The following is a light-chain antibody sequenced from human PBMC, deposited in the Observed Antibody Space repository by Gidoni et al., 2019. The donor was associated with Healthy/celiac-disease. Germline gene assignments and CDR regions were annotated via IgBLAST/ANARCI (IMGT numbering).Light chain of an antibody. CDR2: GAS. Sequence: EIVSTQSPGTLSLSPGERATLSCRASQSVSSSYLAWYQQKPGQAPRLLIYGASSRATGIPDRFSGSGSGTDFTLTISRLEPEAFAVYYCQQYGSSPPNTFGQGTKLEIK. V-gene: IGKV3-20*01. CDR1: QSVSSSY. CDR3: QQYGSSPPNT. J-gene: IGKJ2*01.